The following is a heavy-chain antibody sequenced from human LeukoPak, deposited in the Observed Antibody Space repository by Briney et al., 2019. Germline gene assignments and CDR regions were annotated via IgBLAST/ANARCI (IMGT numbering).Heavy chain of an antibody. Sequence: SETLSLTCTVSGGSISSYYWSWIRQPPGKGLEWIGYIYYSGSTNYNPSLKSRVNTSLDTSKNQFSLKLSSVTAADTAVYYCARGLTYFYDSSGYYYLDWGQRTLVTVSS. J-gene: IGHJ4*02. D-gene: IGHD3-22*01. V-gene: IGHV4-59*01. CDR1: GGSISSYY. CDR3: ARGLTYFYDSSGYYYLD. CDR2: IYYSGST.